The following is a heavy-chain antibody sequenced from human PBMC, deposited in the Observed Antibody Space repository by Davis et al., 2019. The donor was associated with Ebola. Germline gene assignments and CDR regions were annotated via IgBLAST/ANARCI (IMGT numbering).Heavy chain of an antibody. CDR1: GFTFSSYA. Sequence: GGSLRLSCAASGFTFSSYAMTWARQVPGKGLEWVSAITSSGGSTYYGDSVKGRFTISRDNSKNKLYLQMNSLRVDDTAVYYCAKGGSGWPSDYSYGLGVWGKGTTVTVSS. V-gene: IGHV3-23*01. CDR3: AKGGSGWPSDYSYGLGV. CDR2: ITSSGGST. J-gene: IGHJ6*04. D-gene: IGHD6-19*01.